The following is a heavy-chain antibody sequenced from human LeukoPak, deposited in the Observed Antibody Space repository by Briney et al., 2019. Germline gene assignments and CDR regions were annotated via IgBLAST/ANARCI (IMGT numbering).Heavy chain of an antibody. J-gene: IGHJ4*02. CDR3: ARAAVTTAFDY. Sequence: SETLSLTCTVSGGSISSSSYYWGWIRQPPGKGLEWIGSIYYSGSTYYNPSLKSRVTISVDTSKNQFSLKLSSVTAADTAVYYCARAAVTTAFDYWGQGTLVTVS. D-gene: IGHD4-17*01. V-gene: IGHV4-39*07. CDR1: GGSISSSSYY. CDR2: IYYSGST.